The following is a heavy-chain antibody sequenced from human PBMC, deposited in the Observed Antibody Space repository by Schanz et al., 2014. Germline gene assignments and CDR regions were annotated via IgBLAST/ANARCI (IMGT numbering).Heavy chain of an antibody. Sequence: VQLVESGGTLVRPGGSLRLSCAASGFTFSTYAMAWVRQAPGKGLEWVSALSEGGGGTHYADSVRGQFTNSSDSSKNTRYLQMSSLRAEDTAVYYCANNWNLDYWGQGTLVTVSS. V-gene: IGHV3-23*04. CDR2: LSEGGGGT. J-gene: IGHJ4*02. D-gene: IGHD1-20*01. CDR1: GFTFSTYA. CDR3: ANNWNLDY.